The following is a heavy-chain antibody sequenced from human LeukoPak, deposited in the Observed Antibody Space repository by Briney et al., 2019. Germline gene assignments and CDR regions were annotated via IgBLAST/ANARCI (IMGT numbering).Heavy chain of an antibody. Sequence: ASVKVSCKTSGYSFTDYYMHWVRQAPGQGLEWMGSISAYNGNTNYAQKLQGRVTMTTDTSTSTAYMELRSLRSDDTAVYYCATAVVPAAIGHDYWGQGTLVTVSS. J-gene: IGHJ4*02. CDR3: ATAVVPAAIGHDY. V-gene: IGHV1-18*01. CDR1: GYSFTDYY. D-gene: IGHD2-2*01. CDR2: ISAYNGNT.